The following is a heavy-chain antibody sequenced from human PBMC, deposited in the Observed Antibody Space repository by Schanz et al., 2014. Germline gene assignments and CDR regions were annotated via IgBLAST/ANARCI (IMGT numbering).Heavy chain of an antibody. CDR2: ISSSGTSI. Sequence: EVQLVESGGGLVQPRGSLRLSCAASEFSFSSFGMNWVRQAPGKGLEWVSFISSSGTSIYYADSVKGRFTISRDNAKNSLFLQMNSLSAEDTAVYYCAKVAPAATYLDSWGLGTLVTVSS. D-gene: IGHD2-2*01. V-gene: IGHV3-48*04. CDR3: AKVAPAATYLDS. CDR1: EFSFSSFG. J-gene: IGHJ4*02.